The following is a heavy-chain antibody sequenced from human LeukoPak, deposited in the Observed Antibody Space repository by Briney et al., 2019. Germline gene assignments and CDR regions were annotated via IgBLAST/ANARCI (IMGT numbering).Heavy chain of an antibody. CDR1: GGSISSSNW. CDR3: AARAAAGTDDAFDI. D-gene: IGHD6-13*01. Sequence: SETLSLTCAVSGGSISSSNWWSWVRQPPGKGLEWIGEIYHSGSTNYNPSLKSRVTISVDKSKNQFSLKLSSVTAADTAVYYCAARAAAGTDDAFDIRGQGTMVTVSS. CDR2: IYHSGST. V-gene: IGHV4-4*02. J-gene: IGHJ3*02.